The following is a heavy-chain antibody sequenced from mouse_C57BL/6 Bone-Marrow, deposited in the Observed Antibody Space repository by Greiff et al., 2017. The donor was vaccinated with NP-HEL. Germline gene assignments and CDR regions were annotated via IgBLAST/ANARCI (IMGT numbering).Heavy chain of an antibody. V-gene: IGHV1-64*01. CDR3: ARRRADGYYSYFDY. CDR2: IHPNSGST. CDR1: GYTFTSYW. D-gene: IGHD2-3*01. Sequence: QVQLQQSGAELVKPGASVKLSCKASGYTFTSYWMHWVKQRPGPGLEWIGMIHPNSGSTNYNEKFKSKATLTVDKSSSTAYMQLSSLTSEDSAVYYCARRRADGYYSYFDYWGQGTTLTVSS. J-gene: IGHJ2*01.